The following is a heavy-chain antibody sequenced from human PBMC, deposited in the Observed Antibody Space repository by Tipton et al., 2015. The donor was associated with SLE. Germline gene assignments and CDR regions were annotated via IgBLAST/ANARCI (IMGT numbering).Heavy chain of an antibody. J-gene: IGHJ4*02. CDR1: GGSISSGGYY. D-gene: IGHD3-3*01. CDR2: IYLSGLT. V-gene: IGHV4-31*03. Sequence: TLSLTCTVSGGSISSGGYYWSWIRQPPGKGLEWIGYIYLSGLTSYNPSLNNRVSISVDTSNSQFSLNLRSITAADTAVYYCERHEYDLLDWGQGTLVTVSS. CDR3: ERHEYDLLD.